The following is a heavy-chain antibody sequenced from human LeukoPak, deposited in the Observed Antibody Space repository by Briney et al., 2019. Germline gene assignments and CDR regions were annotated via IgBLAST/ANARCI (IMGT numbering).Heavy chain of an antibody. D-gene: IGHD3-16*01. CDR2: IYWDDDK. CDR1: GVSVSTSGVG. CDR3: TNRHGGDYYYYYFMDV. J-gene: IGHJ6*03. V-gene: IGHV2-5*02. Sequence: SGPTLVKPTQTLTLTCTFSGVSVSTSGVGVGWIRQPPGKALEWLAFIYWDDDKRYSPSLKSRLTITKDTSKNQVVLRMTNMDPVDTGTYYCTNRHGGDYYYYYFMDVWGQGTTVTVSS.